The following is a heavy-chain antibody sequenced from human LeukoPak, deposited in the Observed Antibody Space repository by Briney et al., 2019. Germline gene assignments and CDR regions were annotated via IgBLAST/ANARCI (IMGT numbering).Heavy chain of an antibody. CDR1: VYTFTSYY. D-gene: IGHD3-22*01. CDR3: ARDAYYYDSSGYYGFGVDY. Sequence: ASVTVSCKASVYTFTSYYMHWVRQAPGPGIEWVGIINPSGGSTIYAQKFQGRVTMTRDTSTSTVYMELSSLRSEDTAVYYCARDAYYYDSSGYYGFGVDYWGQGTLVTVSS. J-gene: IGHJ4*02. V-gene: IGHV1-46*01. CDR2: INPSGGST.